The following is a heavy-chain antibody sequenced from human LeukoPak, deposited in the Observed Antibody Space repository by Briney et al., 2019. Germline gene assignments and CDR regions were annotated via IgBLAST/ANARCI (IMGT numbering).Heavy chain of an antibody. D-gene: IGHD3-22*01. Sequence: PSQTLSLTCTVSGGSISSGSYYWSWIRQPAGKGLEWIGHIYTSGGTNYNPSLKSRVTISVDTSRNQFSLKLSSVTAADTVVYYCASTTLDYYDSSGPAFDYWGQGTLVTVSS. CDR3: ASTTLDYYDSSGPAFDY. V-gene: IGHV4-61*09. CDR2: IYTSGGT. CDR1: GGSISSGSYY. J-gene: IGHJ4*02.